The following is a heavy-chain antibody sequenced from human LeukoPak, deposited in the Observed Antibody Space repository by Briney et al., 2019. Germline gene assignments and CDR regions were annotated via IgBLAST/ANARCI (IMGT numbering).Heavy chain of an antibody. CDR2: IIPIFGTA. J-gene: IGHJ4*02. V-gene: IGHV1-69*05. D-gene: IGHD3-22*01. CDR3: ARGGNRYYYDSSGYYYY. Sequence: GSSVKVSCKASGGTFSSYAISWVRQAPGQGFEWMGRIIPIFGTANYAQKFQGRVTITTDESTSTAYMELSSLRSEDTAVYYCARGGNRYYYDSSGYYYYWGQGTLVTVSS. CDR1: GGTFSSYA.